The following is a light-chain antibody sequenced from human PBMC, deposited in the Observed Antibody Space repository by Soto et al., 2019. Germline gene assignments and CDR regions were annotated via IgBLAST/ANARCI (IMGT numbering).Light chain of an antibody. CDR3: QHYNNWPRT. CDR1: HSVSSN. CDR2: GAS. Sequence: EIVMTQSPATLSVSPGERATVSCRASHSVSSNLAWYQQKPGQAPRLLIYGASTRATGITARFSGGGSGAEFTLNIGSMQSEDFAVDYCQHYNNWPRTCGQGTKLEI. V-gene: IGKV3-15*01. J-gene: IGKJ2*01.